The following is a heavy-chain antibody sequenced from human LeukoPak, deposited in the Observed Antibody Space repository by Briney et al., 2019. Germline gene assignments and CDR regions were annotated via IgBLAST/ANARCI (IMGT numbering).Heavy chain of an antibody. Sequence: PGGSLRLSCAASGFTFSSYAMHWVRQAPGKGLEWVAVISYDGSNKYYADSVKGRFTISRDNSKNTLYLQMNSLRAEDTALYYCAKGARSGLFYPRESAFDIWGQGTMVTVSS. CDR3: AKGARSGLFYPRESAFDI. D-gene: IGHD3-3*01. CDR1: GFTFSSYA. CDR2: ISYDGSNK. J-gene: IGHJ3*02. V-gene: IGHV3-30-3*01.